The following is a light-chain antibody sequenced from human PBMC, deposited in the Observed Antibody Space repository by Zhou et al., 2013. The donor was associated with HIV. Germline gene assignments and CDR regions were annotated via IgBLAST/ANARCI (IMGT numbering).Light chain of an antibody. CDR1: QSVSSS. CDR2: AAS. Sequence: EIVMTQSPATLSVSPGERATLSCRASQSVSSSLAWYQQKPGQAPRLLIYAASTRATGISARFSGSGSGTDFTLTISSLQPEDFATYYCQQANTFPWTFGQGTKVEIK. V-gene: IGKV3-15*01. CDR3: QQANTFPWT. J-gene: IGKJ1*01.